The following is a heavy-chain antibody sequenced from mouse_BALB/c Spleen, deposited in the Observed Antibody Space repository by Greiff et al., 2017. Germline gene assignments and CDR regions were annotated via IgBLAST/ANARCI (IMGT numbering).Heavy chain of an antibody. J-gene: IGHJ4*01. CDR1: GYTFTSYW. Sequence: QVQLQQPGAELVKPGASVKLSCKASGYTFTSYWMHWVKQRPGQGLEWIGEINPSNGRTNYNEKFKSKATLTVDKSSSTAYMQLSSLTSEDSAVYYCAGGAMDYWGQGTSVTVSS. CDR2: INPSNGRT. CDR3: AGGAMDY. V-gene: IGHV1S81*02.